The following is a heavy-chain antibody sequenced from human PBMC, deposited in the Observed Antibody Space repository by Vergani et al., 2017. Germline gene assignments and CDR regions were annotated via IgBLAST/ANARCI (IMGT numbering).Heavy chain of an antibody. CDR2: IAPSDSYT. Sequence: EVQLVQSGAEVKKPGESLRISCKASGYSFTSYWISWLRQIPGKGLEGMGRIAPSDSYTNYSPSFQGHVSISADKSISTAYLQWSSLKASDTAMYYCAREWGYCSGGSCYSLDYWGQGTLVTVSS. CDR1: GYSFTSYW. D-gene: IGHD2-15*01. CDR3: AREWGYCSGGSCYSLDY. V-gene: IGHV5-10-1*03. J-gene: IGHJ4*02.